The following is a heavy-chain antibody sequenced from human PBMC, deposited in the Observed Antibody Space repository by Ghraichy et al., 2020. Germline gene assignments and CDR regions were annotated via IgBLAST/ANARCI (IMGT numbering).Heavy chain of an antibody. CDR2: IIPIFGTA. D-gene: IGHD2-15*01. J-gene: IGHJ3*02. CDR3: ARSSYCSGGSCYAFDI. CDR1: GAPFSSYA. Sequence: SVKVSCKAAGAPFSSYAIRWVRQAPGQVLEWMGGIIPIFGTANYAQKFQGRVTITADESTSTAYMELSSLRSEDTAVYYCARSSYCSGGSCYAFDIWGQGTMVTVSS. V-gene: IGHV1-69*13.